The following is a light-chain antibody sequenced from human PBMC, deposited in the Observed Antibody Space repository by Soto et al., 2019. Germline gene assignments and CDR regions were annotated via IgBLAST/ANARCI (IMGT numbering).Light chain of an antibody. CDR1: QDISNH. Sequence: DIQMTQSPSSLSASAGDRVTITCQASQDISNHLNWYPQKAGKAPKLLINDASNLEAGVPARFSGSGAGTDFTLTISSLQPEDIATYYCQQYVNALTFGGGTKVEIK. V-gene: IGKV1-33*01. CDR3: QQYVNALT. CDR2: DAS. J-gene: IGKJ4*01.